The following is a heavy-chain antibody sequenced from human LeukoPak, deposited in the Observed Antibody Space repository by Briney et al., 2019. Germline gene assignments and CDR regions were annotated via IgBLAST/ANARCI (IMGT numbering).Heavy chain of an antibody. V-gene: IGHV5-51*01. CDR1: GYSFTSYW. CDR3: ARQRLKDIVVVPAAQIKTPYYYYGMDV. Sequence: GESLKFSCKGSGYSFTSYWIGWVRQMPGKGLEWMGIIYPGDSDTRYSPSFQGQVTISADKSISTAYLQWSSLKASDTAMYYCARQRLKDIVVVPAAQIKTPYYYYGMDVWGQGTTVTVSS. D-gene: IGHD2-2*01. CDR2: IYPGDSDT. J-gene: IGHJ6*02.